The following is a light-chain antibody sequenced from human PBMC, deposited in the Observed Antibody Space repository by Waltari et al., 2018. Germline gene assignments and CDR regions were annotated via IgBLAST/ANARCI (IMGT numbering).Light chain of an antibody. CDR3: QQYNSYSLLS. J-gene: IGKJ4*01. CDR1: QSISNW. Sequence: DIQMTQSPSTLSASVGDRFTITCRASQSISNWLAWYQQKPGKAPKLLIYKASTLESGVPSRFSGRGSGTEFTLTISSLQPDDFATYYCQQYNSYSLLSFGGGTK. V-gene: IGKV1-5*03. CDR2: KAS.